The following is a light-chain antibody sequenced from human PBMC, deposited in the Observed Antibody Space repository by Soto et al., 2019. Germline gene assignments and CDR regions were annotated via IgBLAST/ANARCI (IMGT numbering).Light chain of an antibody. CDR2: AAS. V-gene: IGKV1-39*01. Sequence: DIPMTQSPSNLSASVGDSVTITCRASQKISTYLSWFKQRPGRAPDLLIFAASILHSGVPSRFSGSGSATHFTLTISGLQPEDFATYYCQQTDSSPYTFGQGTKLEI. CDR1: QKISTY. CDR3: QQTDSSPYT. J-gene: IGKJ2*01.